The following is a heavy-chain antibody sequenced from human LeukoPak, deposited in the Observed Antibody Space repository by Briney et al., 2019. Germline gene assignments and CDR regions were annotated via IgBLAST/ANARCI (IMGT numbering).Heavy chain of an antibody. CDR1: GFTFSDYY. D-gene: IGHD6-13*01. CDR3: ASSAAAGYYYYMDV. J-gene: IGHJ6*03. Sequence: GGSLRLSCAASGFTFSDYYMSWIRQAPGKGLEWVSYISSGGSTIYYADSVKGRFTISRDNAKNSLYLQMNSLRAEDTAVYYCASSAAAGYYYYMDVWGKGTTVTVSS. CDR2: ISSGGSTI. V-gene: IGHV3-11*01.